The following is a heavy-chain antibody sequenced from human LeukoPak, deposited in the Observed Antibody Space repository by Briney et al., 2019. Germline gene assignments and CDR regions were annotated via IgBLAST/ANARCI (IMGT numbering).Heavy chain of an antibody. Sequence: GGSLRLSCAASGFSLSSHSMNWVRQAPGKGLEWVSYISSSSSYKYYADSVKGRFTISRDNAKNSLYLQMNSLRAEDTAVYYCARGGAAAGLDAFDIWGQGTMVTVSS. J-gene: IGHJ3*02. V-gene: IGHV3-21*01. CDR3: ARGGAAAGLDAFDI. CDR2: ISSSSSYK. D-gene: IGHD6-13*01. CDR1: GFSLSSHS.